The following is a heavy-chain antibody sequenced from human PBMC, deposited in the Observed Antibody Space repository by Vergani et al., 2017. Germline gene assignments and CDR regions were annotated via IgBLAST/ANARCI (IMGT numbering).Heavy chain of an antibody. CDR3: ARESADGQQLVRPFTY. D-gene: IGHD6-13*01. J-gene: IGHJ4*02. V-gene: IGHV4-31*11. CDR1: GGSISSDNYY. Sequence: QVQLQESGPGLVKPSQTLSLTCGVSGGSISSDNYYWSWIRQNPGKGLEWIGYISYSGSTYYDPSLKSRVTISIDTSRNHFSLNLNSVTAADTAVYFCARESADGQQLVRPFTYWGQGTLVTVSS. CDR2: ISYSGST.